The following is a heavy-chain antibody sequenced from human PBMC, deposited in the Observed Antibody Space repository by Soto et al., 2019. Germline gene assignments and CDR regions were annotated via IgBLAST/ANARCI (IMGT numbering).Heavy chain of an antibody. D-gene: IGHD3-16*02. Sequence: SETLSLTCAVYGGSFSGYYWSWIRQPPGKGLEWIGEINHSGSTNYNPSLKSRVTISVDTSKNQFSLKLSSVTAADTAVYYCAREGALYDYVWGSYRPGRYFDYWGQGTLVT. CDR2: INHSGST. CDR1: GGSFSGYY. J-gene: IGHJ4*02. CDR3: AREGALYDYVWGSYRPGRYFDY. V-gene: IGHV4-34*01.